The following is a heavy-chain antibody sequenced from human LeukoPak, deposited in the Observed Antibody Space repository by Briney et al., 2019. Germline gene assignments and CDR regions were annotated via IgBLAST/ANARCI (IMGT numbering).Heavy chain of an antibody. Sequence: SETLSLTCTVSGDSFTSVTDYWAWIRQPPGKGLEWIGYIYHSGSTYYNPSLKSRVTISVDRSKNQFSLKLSSVTAADTAVYYCAREGGFFDYWGQGTLVTVSS. J-gene: IGHJ4*02. CDR1: GDSFTSVTDY. CDR2: IYHSGST. V-gene: IGHV4-30-2*01. D-gene: IGHD3-16*01. CDR3: AREGGFFDY.